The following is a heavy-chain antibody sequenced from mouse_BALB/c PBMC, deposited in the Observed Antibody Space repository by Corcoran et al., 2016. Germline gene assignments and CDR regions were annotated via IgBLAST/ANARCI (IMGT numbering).Heavy chain of an antibody. CDR2: INPNNGGT. Sequence: EVQLQQSGPELVKPGASVKLSCKTSGYTFTDYTMHWVKQSPGQGLEWIGGINPNNGGTNYNQKFKGKATLTVDKSSSTAYMELRSLTSEDSAVYDCGRIDPFDYWGQGTSVTVSS. CDR3: GRIDPFDY. J-gene: IGHJ4*01. V-gene: IGHV1-18*01. CDR1: GYTFTDYT.